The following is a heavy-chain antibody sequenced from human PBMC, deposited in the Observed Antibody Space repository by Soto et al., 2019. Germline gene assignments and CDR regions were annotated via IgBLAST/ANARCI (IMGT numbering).Heavy chain of an antibody. V-gene: IGHV4-31*03. CDR1: GGSISSGDYY. CDR3: ARDRPVPSQGSYYGLDV. Sequence: QVRLQESGPGLVKPSQTLSLTCTVSGGSISSGDYYWTWIRQHPGKVLEWIGYISSSGRTYYNPSLKSRVSMSLDTSENQFSLRLSSVTAADTAVFYCARDRPVPSQGSYYGLDVWGQGTTVTVSS. D-gene: IGHD2-2*01. CDR2: ISSSGRT. J-gene: IGHJ6*02.